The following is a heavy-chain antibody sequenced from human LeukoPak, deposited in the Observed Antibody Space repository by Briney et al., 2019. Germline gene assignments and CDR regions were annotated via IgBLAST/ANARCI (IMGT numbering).Heavy chain of an antibody. CDR2: IYYSGST. CDR3: ARDFLSRRPGIAVAVYLLGY. CDR1: GGSISSSSYY. D-gene: IGHD6-19*01. V-gene: IGHV4-39*02. Sequence: PSETLSLTCTVSGGSISSSSYYWGWIRQPPGKGLEWIGSIYYSGSTYYNPSLKSRVAISVDTSKNQFSLKLSSVTAADTAVYYCARDFLSRRPGIAVAVYLLGYWGQGTLVTVSS. J-gene: IGHJ4*02.